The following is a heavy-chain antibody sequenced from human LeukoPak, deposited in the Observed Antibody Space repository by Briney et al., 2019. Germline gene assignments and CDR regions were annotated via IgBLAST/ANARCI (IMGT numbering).Heavy chain of an antibody. CDR3: ARLSGYSSGHYYSDY. CDR2: IYYRGST. D-gene: IGHD3-22*01. Sequence: SETLSLTCTVSGGSISSDYWSWIRQPPGKGLEWIGYIYYRGSTNYNPSLKSRVTISVDTSKNQFSLKLSSVTAADTAVYYCARLSGYSSGHYYSDYWGQGTLATVSS. CDR1: GGSISSDY. V-gene: IGHV4-59*01. J-gene: IGHJ4*02.